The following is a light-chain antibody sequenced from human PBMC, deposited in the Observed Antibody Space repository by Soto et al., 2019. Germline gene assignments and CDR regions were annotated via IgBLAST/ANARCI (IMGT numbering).Light chain of an antibody. J-gene: IGLJ1*01. CDR1: SSDVAAYNY. CDR3: TSYTSTSTYV. CDR2: DVT. V-gene: IGLV2-14*01. Sequence: QSALTQPASVSGPPGQSITISCTGTSSDVAAYNYVSWYQHHPGKAPRLVIYDVTNRPSGISDRFSGSKSGNTASLTISGLLAEDEADYYCTSYTSTSTYVFGTGTQLTVL.